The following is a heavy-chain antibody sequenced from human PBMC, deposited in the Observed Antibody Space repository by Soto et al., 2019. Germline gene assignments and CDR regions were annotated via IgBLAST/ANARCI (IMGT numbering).Heavy chain of an antibody. CDR3: ARGSANYYDSSGYYYFDY. CDR2: INHSGST. J-gene: IGHJ4*02. V-gene: IGHV4-34*01. D-gene: IGHD3-22*01. CDR1: GGSFSGYY. Sequence: SSETLSLTCAVYGGSFSGYYWSWIRQPPGKGLEWIGEINHSGSTNYNPSLKSRVTLSVDTSKNQFSLKLSSVTAADTAVYYCARGSANYYDSSGYYYFDYWGQGTLVTVSS.